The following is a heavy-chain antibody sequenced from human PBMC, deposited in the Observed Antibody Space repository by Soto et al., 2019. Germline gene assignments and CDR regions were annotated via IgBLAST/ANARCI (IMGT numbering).Heavy chain of an antibody. CDR3: ARKLIAASGTFDY. D-gene: IGHD6-13*01. J-gene: IGHJ4*02. Sequence: ASVKVSCKTSGYSFTTYGLSWVRQAPGRGLEWMGWINPNTGVTSFAQNFQGRVTMTRXTXXRXXXMXLXXLRXDXTAIYYCARKLIAASGTFDYWGQGTLVTVST. V-gene: IGHV1-2*02. CDR2: INPNTGVT. CDR1: GYSFTTYG.